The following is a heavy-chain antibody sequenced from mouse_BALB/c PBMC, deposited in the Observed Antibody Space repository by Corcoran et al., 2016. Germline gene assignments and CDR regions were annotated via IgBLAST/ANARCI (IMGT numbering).Heavy chain of an antibody. CDR2: INTYTGEP. V-gene: IGHV9-3-1*01. J-gene: IGHJ4*01. Sequence: QIQLVQSGPELKKPGETVKISCKASGYTFTNYGMNWVKQAPGKGLKWMGWINTYTGEPTYAYDFKGRFAFSLETSASTSYLQLNNLKNEDTATYCCARAPFHYYAMDYWGQGTSVTVSS. CDR1: GYTFTNYG. CDR3: ARAPFHYYAMDY.